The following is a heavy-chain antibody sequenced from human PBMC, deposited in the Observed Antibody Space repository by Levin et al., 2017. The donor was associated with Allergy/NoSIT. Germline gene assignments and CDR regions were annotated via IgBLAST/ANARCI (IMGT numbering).Heavy chain of an antibody. CDR1: GGSISNYY. D-gene: IGHD3-16*01. Sequence: SQTLSLTCSVSGGSISNYYWRWIRQPPGKGLEWIGNIHKSGSTNYNPSLKSRVTISLDTSKNQFSLKLKSVTAADTAVYYCARGEGDRGPFDYWGQGTLVTVSS. CDR3: ARGEGDRGPFDY. V-gene: IGHV4-59*01. J-gene: IGHJ4*02. CDR2: IHKSGST.